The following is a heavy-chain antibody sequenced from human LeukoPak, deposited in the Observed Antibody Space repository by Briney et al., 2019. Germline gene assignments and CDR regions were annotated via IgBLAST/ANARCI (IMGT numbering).Heavy chain of an antibody. CDR2: ISYSGSP. CDR3: ARPSSSGSYYY. J-gene: IGHJ4*02. V-gene: IGHV4-59*05. CDR1: GGSISSYY. Sequence: SETLSLTCTVSGGSISSYYWSWIRQPPGKGLEWIGSISYSGSPSYNPSLKSRVTISVDTSKNQLSLRLSSVTAADTAVYYCARPSSSGSYYYWGQGTLVTVS. D-gene: IGHD1-26*01.